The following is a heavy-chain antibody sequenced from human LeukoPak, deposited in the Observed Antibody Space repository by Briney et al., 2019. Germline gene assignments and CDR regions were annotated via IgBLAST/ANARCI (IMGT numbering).Heavy chain of an antibody. CDR2: ISGSGGST. V-gene: IGHV3-23*01. J-gene: IGHJ6*02. Sequence: GGSLRLSCAASGFTFSSYAMSWVRQAPGKGLEWVSGISGSGGSTYYAGSVKGRFTISRDNYKNTLFLQMNSLRAEDTAEYYCARGFMSTVVRMDVWGQGTTVTVSS. CDR1: GFTFSSYA. D-gene: IGHD4-11*01. CDR3: ARGFMSTVVRMDV.